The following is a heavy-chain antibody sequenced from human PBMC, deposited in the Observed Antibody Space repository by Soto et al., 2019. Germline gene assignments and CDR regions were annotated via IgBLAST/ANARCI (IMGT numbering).Heavy chain of an antibody. CDR3: ARAPMVLTRSYFDS. D-gene: IGHD2-8*01. Sequence: KASETLSLTCTVSYGSISNFYWSWIRQPPGKGLEWIGYISTSGNTNYNPSLKSRVSISVDTSKNQFSLNLTSVTAADTGVYYCARAPMVLTRSYFDSWGQGTPVTVSS. V-gene: IGHV4-59*01. J-gene: IGHJ4*02. CDR1: YGSISNFY. CDR2: ISTSGNT.